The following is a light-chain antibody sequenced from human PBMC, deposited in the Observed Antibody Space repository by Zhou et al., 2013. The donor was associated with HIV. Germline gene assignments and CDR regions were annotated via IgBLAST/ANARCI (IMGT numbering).Light chain of an antibody. J-gene: IGKJ4*01. CDR1: QSVSRSY. Sequence: EIVLTQSPGTLSLSPGERATLSCRARQSVSRSYLAWYQQKPGQAPRLLIYGASSRATGIPDRFSGSGSGTDFTLTISRLEPEDFAMYYCQQYGSSPLTFGGGTKVEIK. CDR3: QQYGSSPLT. CDR2: GAS. V-gene: IGKV3-20*01.